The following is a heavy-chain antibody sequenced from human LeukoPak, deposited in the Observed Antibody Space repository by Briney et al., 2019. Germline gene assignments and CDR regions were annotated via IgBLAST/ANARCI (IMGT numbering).Heavy chain of an antibody. Sequence: PGGSLRLSCAASGFTFSKYWMAWVRQAPGRGLEWVATIAANGNDKDYEDALQGRFTISRDNARNSLSLRIDSLRAEDTAQYYCAREVFFQFDNWGQGALVTVSS. CDR2: IAANGNDK. CDR1: GFTFSKYW. J-gene: IGHJ4*02. CDR3: AREVFFQFDN. V-gene: IGHV3-7*03.